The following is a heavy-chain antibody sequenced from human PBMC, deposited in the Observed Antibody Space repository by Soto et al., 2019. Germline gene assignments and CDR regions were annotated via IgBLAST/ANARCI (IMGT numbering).Heavy chain of an antibody. D-gene: IGHD6-19*01. V-gene: IGHV3-11*06. CDR2: ISSSSSYT. CDR3: ARRHGSGSGGYFDY. J-gene: IGHJ4*02. CDR1: GFTFSDYY. Sequence: SLRLSCAASGFTFSDYYMSWIRQAPGKGLEWVSYISSSSSYTNYADSVKGRFTISRDNAKNSLYLQMNSLRAEDTAVYYCARRHGSGSGGYFDYWGQGTLVTVSS.